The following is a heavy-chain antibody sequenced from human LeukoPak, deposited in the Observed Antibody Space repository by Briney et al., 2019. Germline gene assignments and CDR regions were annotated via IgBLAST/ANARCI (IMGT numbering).Heavy chain of an antibody. V-gene: IGHV4-34*01. J-gene: IGHJ3*02. CDR2: INHSGST. D-gene: IGHD6-25*01. Sequence: SETLSLTCAVYGGSFSGYYWSWIRQPPGKGLEWIGEINHSGSTNYNPSLKSRLTISVDTSKNQFSLKLSSVTAADTAVYYCARGLQNSSGYDAFDIWGQGTMVTVSS. CDR1: GGSFSGYY. CDR3: ARGLQNSSGYDAFDI.